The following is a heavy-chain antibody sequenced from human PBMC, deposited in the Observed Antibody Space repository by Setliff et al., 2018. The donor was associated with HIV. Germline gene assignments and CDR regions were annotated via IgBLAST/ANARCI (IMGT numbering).Heavy chain of an antibody. J-gene: IGHJ3*01. V-gene: IGHV4-61*09. CDR1: GGSISSNNYF. D-gene: IGHD3-10*01. CDR2: IYPSGST. Sequence: PSETLSLTCTVSGGSISSNNYFWSWIRQPAGKGLEWIGHIYPSGSTNYNPSLKSRVTISVDTSKNQFSLNLGSVTAADTAVYYCASRAGGDFWGQGTMVTVSS. CDR3: ASRAGGDF.